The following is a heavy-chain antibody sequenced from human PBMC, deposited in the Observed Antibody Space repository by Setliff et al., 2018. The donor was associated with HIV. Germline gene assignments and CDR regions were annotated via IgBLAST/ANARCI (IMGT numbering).Heavy chain of an antibody. Sequence: ASVKVSCKASGYTFTDYYIHWVQQAPGKGLEWMGRVDPEDGETTYAEKFQGRITITADTSTDTAYLELSSLRSEDSAFYYCTTPLDSSGYFGSDYFDYWGQGALVTVTS. V-gene: IGHV1-69-2*01. D-gene: IGHD3-22*01. J-gene: IGHJ4*02. CDR1: GYTFTDYY. CDR2: VDPEDGET. CDR3: TTPLDSSGYFGSDYFDY.